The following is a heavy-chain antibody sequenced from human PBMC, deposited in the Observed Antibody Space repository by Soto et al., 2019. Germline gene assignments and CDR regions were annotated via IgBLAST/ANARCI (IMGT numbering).Heavy chain of an antibody. V-gene: IGHV3-30*18. CDR2: ISYDGSNK. CDR1: GFTFSNYG. D-gene: IGHD4-4*01. Sequence: PGGSLRLSCAASGFTFSNYGMHWVRQAPGKGLEWVAVISYDGSNKYYADSVKGRFTISRDNSKNTLYLQMNSLRTEDTAVYYCAKVLRVTTVYGMDVWGQGTTVTVSS. CDR3: AKVLRVTTVYGMDV. J-gene: IGHJ6*02.